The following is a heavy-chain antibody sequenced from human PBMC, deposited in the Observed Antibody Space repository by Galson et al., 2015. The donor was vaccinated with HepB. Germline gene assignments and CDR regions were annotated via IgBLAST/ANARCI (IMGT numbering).Heavy chain of an antibody. V-gene: IGHV1-69*04. J-gene: IGHJ4*02. Sequence: SVKVSCKASGGTFSSYAISWVRQAPGQGLEWMGRIIPILGIANYAQKFQGRVTITADKSTSTAYMELSSLRAEDTAVYYCARDLAEMATIGDYWGQGTLVTVSS. CDR1: GGTFSSYA. D-gene: IGHD5-24*01. CDR2: IIPILGIA. CDR3: ARDLAEMATIGDY.